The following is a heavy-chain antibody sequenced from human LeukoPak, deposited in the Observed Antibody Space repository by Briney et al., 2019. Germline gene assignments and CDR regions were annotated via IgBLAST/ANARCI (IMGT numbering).Heavy chain of an antibody. CDR3: ARLTRPVQWLDH. J-gene: IGHJ4*02. V-gene: IGHV4-59*01. CDR2: IYYSGST. Sequence: SETLSLTCTFSGGSISSYYWSWIRQPPGKGLEWIGYIYYSGSTNYNPSLKSRVTISVDTSKNQFSLKLSSVTAADTAVYYCARLTRPVQWLDHWGQGTLVTVSS. CDR1: GGSISSYY. D-gene: IGHD6-19*01.